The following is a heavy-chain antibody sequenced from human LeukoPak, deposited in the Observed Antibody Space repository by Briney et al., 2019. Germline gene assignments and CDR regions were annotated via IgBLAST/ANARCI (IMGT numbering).Heavy chain of an antibody. CDR2: TYYSGST. Sequence: SETLSLTCTVSGGSISSYYWSWIRQPPGKGLEWIGYTYYSGSTNYNPSLKSRVTISVDTSKNQFSLKLSSVTAADTAVYYCARDQYDLTIDYWGQGTLVTVSS. J-gene: IGHJ4*02. CDR1: GGSISSYY. D-gene: IGHD1/OR15-1a*01. V-gene: IGHV4-59*01. CDR3: ARDQYDLTIDY.